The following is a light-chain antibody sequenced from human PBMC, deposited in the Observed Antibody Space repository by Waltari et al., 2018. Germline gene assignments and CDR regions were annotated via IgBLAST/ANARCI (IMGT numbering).Light chain of an antibody. Sequence: DIQLTQSPSSLSASIGDGVTITCRASHDVSKRLNWYQQKLGEAPKLLIYDVSHLERGVPSRFRGRGSGTDFTLTISRLEPEDVATYYCQQYESLIAFGQGTRL. CDR1: HDVSKR. CDR2: DVS. CDR3: QQYESLIA. V-gene: IGKV1-33*01. J-gene: IGKJ5*01.